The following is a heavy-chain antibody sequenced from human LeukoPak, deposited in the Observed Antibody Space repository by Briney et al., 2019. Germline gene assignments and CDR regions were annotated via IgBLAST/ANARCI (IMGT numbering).Heavy chain of an antibody. CDR1: GYSISSGDY. Sequence: PSETLSLTCTVSGYSISSGDYWGWIRQPPVKGLEWIGSIYHSGRTYYNPSLKSRVTISVDTSKNQVSLILTSVTAADTAVYYCARYRYSGYGGPIDFRPEANWFDPWGQGTLVTVSS. V-gene: IGHV4-38-2*02. D-gene: IGHD5-12*01. CDR3: ARYRYSGYGGPIDFRPEANWFDP. CDR2: IYHSGRT. J-gene: IGHJ5*02.